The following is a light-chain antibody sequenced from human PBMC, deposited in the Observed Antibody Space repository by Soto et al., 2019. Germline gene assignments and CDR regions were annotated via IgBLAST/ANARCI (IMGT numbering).Light chain of an antibody. V-gene: IGLV9-49*01. Sequence: QSVLTQPPSASASLGASVTLTCTLSSGYSNYKVDWYQQRPGKGPRFVMRVGTGGIVGSKGDGIPDRFSVLGSGLNRYLTIKNIQEEDESDYHCGADNGSGSNFVVVFGGWTKLTV. CDR2: VGTGGIVG. CDR3: GADNGSGSNFVVV. CDR1: SGYSNYK. J-gene: IGLJ2*01.